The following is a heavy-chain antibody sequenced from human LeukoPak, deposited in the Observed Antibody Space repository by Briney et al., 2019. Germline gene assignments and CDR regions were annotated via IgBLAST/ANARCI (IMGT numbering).Heavy chain of an antibody. CDR3: ARGSQGREMATISVGFDY. CDR2: INHSGST. J-gene: IGHJ4*02. Sequence: SETLSLTCAVYGGSFSGYYWSWIRQPPGKGLEWIGEINHSGSTNYNPSLKSRVTISVDTSKNQFSLKLSSVTAADTAVYYCARGSQGREMATISVGFDYRGQGTLVTVSS. V-gene: IGHV4-34*01. CDR1: GGSFSGYY. D-gene: IGHD5-24*01.